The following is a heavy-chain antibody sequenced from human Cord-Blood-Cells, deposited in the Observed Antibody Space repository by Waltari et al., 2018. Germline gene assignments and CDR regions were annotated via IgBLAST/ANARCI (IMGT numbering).Heavy chain of an antibody. CDR1: GFTVSSNY. CDR2: IYSGGST. D-gene: IGHD3-10*01. V-gene: IGHV3-53*01. Sequence: EVQLVESGGGLIQPGGSRRRSCAASGFTVSSNYMSWVRQAPGKGLEWVSVIYSGGSTYSADSVKGRFTISRDNSKNTLYLQMNSLRAEDTAVYYCARGGRFGEDFDYWGQGTLVTVSS. CDR3: ARGGRFGEDFDY. J-gene: IGHJ4*02.